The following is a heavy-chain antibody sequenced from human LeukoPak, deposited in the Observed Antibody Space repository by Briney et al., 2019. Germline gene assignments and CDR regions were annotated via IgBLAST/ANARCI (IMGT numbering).Heavy chain of an antibody. V-gene: IGHV3-13*01. CDR1: GFTFSSYD. CDR3: ARGVAAAGTGAFDI. J-gene: IGHJ3*02. CDR2: IGTAGDT. D-gene: IGHD6-13*01. Sequence: GESLKISCAASGFTFSSYDMHWVRQATGKGLEWVSAIGTAGDTYYPGSVKGRFTISRENAKNSLYLQMNSLRAGDTAVYYCARGVAAAGTGAFDIWGQGTMVTVSP.